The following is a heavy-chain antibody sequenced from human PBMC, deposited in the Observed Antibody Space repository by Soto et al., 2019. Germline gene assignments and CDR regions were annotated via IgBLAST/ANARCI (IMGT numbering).Heavy chain of an antibody. Sequence: GGSLRLSCAASGFTFSSYAMSWVRQAPGKGLEWVSAISGSGGSTYYADSVKGRFTISRDNSKNTLYLQTNSLRAEDTAVYYCAKGSLLYQASIYYYYGMDVWGQGTTVTVSS. V-gene: IGHV3-23*01. J-gene: IGHJ6*02. CDR2: ISGSGGST. CDR1: GFTFSSYA. CDR3: AKGSLLYQASIYYYYGMDV. D-gene: IGHD2-2*01.